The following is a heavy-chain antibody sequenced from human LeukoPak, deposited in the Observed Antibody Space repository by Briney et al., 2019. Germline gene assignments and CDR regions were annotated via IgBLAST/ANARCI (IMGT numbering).Heavy chain of an antibody. Sequence: GGSLRLSCAASGFTFSNYAMSWVRQAPGKGLVWVSRINSDGSSTTYADSVKGRFTISRDNAKNTLYLQMNSLRAEDTAVYYCARLRYGPYGMDVWGQGTTVTVSS. J-gene: IGHJ6*02. CDR3: ARLRYGPYGMDV. CDR2: INSDGSST. V-gene: IGHV3-74*01. D-gene: IGHD5-18*01. CDR1: GFTFSNYA.